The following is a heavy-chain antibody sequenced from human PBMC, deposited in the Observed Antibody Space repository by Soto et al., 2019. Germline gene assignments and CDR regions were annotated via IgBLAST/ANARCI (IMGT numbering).Heavy chain of an antibody. Sequence: QITLKESGPALVKPTQTLTLTCTFSGFSLTTSGVGVGWIRQPPGKAPEWLALIYWDDDKRYKSSLETRITIIKDTFKIQVVLTTTNMDTVDTATYYCAHRLLNPFLGFVTTTAIYFHYLGQGIPVSVSS. CDR1: GFSLTTSGVG. J-gene: IGHJ4*02. V-gene: IGHV2-5*02. D-gene: IGHD1-1*01. CDR2: IYWDDDK. CDR3: AHRLLNPFLGFVTTTAIYFHY.